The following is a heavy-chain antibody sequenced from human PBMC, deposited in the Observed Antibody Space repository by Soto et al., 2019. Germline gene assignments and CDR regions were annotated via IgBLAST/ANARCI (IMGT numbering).Heavy chain of an antibody. Sequence: QLQLQESGPGLVKPSETLSLTCTVSGGSISSSSYYWGWIRQPPGKGLEWIGRIYYSGSTYYNPSLKSRVTISVDTSKNQFSLKLSSVTAADTAVYYYAGGSRRLYYYYGMDVWGQGTTVTVSS. J-gene: IGHJ6*02. CDR3: AGGSRRLYYYYGMDV. CDR2: IYYSGST. V-gene: IGHV4-39*01. D-gene: IGHD1-26*01. CDR1: GGSISSSSYY.